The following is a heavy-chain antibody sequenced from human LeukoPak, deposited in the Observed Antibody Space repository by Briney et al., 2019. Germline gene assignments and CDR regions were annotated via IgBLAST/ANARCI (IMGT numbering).Heavy chain of an antibody. CDR3: ARSSGWYCDY. Sequence: SETLSLTCAVYGGSFSGYYWSWIRQPPGKGLEWIGEINHSGSTNYNPSLKSRVTISVDTPKNQFSLKLSSVTAADTAVYYCARSSGWYCDYWGQGTLVNVSS. CDR1: GGSFSGYY. CDR2: INHSGST. D-gene: IGHD6-19*01. V-gene: IGHV4-34*01. J-gene: IGHJ4*02.